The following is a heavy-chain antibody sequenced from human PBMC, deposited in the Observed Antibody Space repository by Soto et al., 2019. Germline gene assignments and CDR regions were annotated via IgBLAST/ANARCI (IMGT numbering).Heavy chain of an antibody. V-gene: IGHV1-46*01. D-gene: IGHD2-8*02. J-gene: IGHJ6*02. CDR3: GRCRTDSYAMDV. CDR1: GYTFTTFY. Sequence: QVQLLQSGTEVRKPGDSVRISCKTSGYTFTTFYIHWVRLAPGQGLEWMGVINPRGGTRNYAQKFQGRVTMTADTSTSTVYMELGSLRSDDTAMYYCGRCRTDSYAMDVWGQGTTVTVSS. CDR2: INPRGGTR.